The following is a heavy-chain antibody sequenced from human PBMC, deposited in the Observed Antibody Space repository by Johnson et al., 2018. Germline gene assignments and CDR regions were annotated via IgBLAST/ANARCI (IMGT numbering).Heavy chain of an antibody. J-gene: IGHJ1*01. Sequence: EVQLVESGGGLVKPGGSLRLSCVASGFTFSSYSMTWVRQAPGKGLEWVSSLSRSNSYGDYADSVKGRFTISRDNAKNSLDLQMNSLRVEDTAVYYCVRDLSTTTGGYFQHWGQGTLVTVSS. CDR1: GFTFSSYS. CDR3: VRDLSTTTGGYFQH. D-gene: IGHD1-14*01. CDR2: LSRSNSYG. V-gene: IGHV3-21*01.